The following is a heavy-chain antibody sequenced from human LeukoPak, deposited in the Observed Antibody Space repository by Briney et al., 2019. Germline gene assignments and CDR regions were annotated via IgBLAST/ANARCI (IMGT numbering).Heavy chain of an antibody. J-gene: IGHJ6*02. CDR2: IYYNGRT. V-gene: IGHV4-30-4*01. CDR1: GVSISSGDYY. D-gene: IGHD3-3*02. CDR3: ARSRIFYYYGMDV. Sequence: PSQTLSLTCTVPGVSISSGDYYWSWIRQPPGRALEWFGYIYYNGRTYHNPSLKSRVTISVDTSKNQFSLKLSSVTAADTAVYSCARSRIFYYYGMDVWGQGTTVTVSS.